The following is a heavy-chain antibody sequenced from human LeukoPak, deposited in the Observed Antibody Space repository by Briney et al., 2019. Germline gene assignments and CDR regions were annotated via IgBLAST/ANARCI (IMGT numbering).Heavy chain of an antibody. CDR3: ARHDEGGTDSGTYYSSFDY. D-gene: IGHD3-10*01. CDR2: VFYSGSA. CDR1: GGSISSSSYY. V-gene: IGHV4-39*01. Sequence: SETLSLTCTVSGGSISSSSYYWGWIRQPPGKGLEWIGSVFYSGSASYNPSLKSRVTISVDMSKNQFSLKLRSVTAADTAVYYCARHDEGGTDSGTYYSSFDYWGQGTLVTVSS. J-gene: IGHJ4*02.